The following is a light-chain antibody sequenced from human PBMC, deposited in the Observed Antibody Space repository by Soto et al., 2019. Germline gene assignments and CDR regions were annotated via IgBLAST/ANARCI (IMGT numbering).Light chain of an antibody. CDR2: AAS. Sequence: AIRMTQSPSSFSASTGDRVTITCRASQGISSYLAWYQQKTGKAPKLLIYAASTLQSGVPSRFSGSGSGTDFTLTISCLQSEDFATYYCQQYYSYPRPFGQGTKVEIK. J-gene: IGKJ1*01. CDR1: QGISSY. CDR3: QQYYSYPRP. V-gene: IGKV1-8*01.